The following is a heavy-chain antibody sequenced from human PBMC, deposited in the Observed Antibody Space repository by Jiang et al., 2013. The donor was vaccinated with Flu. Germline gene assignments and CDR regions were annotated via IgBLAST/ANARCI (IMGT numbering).Heavy chain of an antibody. D-gene: IGHD6-6*01. CDR3: ARHGSSSFVWFDP. Sequence: GAEVKKPGESLRISCKGSGYSFTSYWISWVRQMPGKGLEWMGRIDPSDSYSNYSPSFQGHVTISADKSMSTAYLQWSSLKASDTAMYYCARHGSSSFVWFDPWGQGTLVTVSS. CDR1: GYSFTSYW. V-gene: IGHV5-10-1*01. J-gene: IGHJ5*02. CDR2: IDPSDSYS.